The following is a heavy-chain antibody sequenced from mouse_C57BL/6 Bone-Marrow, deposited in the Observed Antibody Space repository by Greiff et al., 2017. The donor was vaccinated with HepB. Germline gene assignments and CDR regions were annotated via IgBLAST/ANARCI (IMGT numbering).Heavy chain of an antibody. V-gene: IGHV5-6*01. J-gene: IGHJ3*01. CDR2: ISSGGSYT. Sequence: EVHLVESGGDLVKPGGSLKLSCAASGFTFSSYGMSWVRQTPDKRLEWVATISSGGSYTYYPDSVKGRFTISRDNAKNTLYLQMSSLKSEDTAMYYCARHRPYYKDAYWGQGTLVTVSA. D-gene: IGHD2-12*01. CDR3: ARHRPYYKDAY. CDR1: GFTFSSYG.